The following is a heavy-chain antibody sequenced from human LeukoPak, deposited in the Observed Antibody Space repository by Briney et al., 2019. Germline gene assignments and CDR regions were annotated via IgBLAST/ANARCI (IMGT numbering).Heavy chain of an antibody. CDR1: GGSFEHYF. Sequence: SSETLSLTCAVSGGSFEHYFWSWIRQPPGKGLEFIGYVYYTGSTDYSPSLKSRLTISADTAKNQFSLKLRSVTAADTAVYYCASHRRSHGAEYWGQGTLVTVSS. CDR3: ASHRRSHGAEY. J-gene: IGHJ4*02. D-gene: IGHD5-18*01. V-gene: IGHV4-59*01. CDR2: VYYTGST.